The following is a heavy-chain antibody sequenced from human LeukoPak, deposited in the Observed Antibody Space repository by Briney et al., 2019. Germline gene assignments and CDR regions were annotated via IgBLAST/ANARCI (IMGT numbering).Heavy chain of an antibody. J-gene: IGHJ4*02. V-gene: IGHV4-59*01. CDR2: IFYSGST. Sequence: SETLSLTCTVSGGSISNYYWSWIRQPPGKGLEWIGYIFYSGSTNYNPSLKSRVTMSLDTSKSHFSLKLGSVTAADTAVYYCARGASPDFWGQGTLVTVSS. CDR1: GGSISNYY. CDR3: ARGASPDF.